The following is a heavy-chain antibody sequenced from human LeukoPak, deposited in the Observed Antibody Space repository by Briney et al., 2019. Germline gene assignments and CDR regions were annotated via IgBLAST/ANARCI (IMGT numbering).Heavy chain of an antibody. CDR3: ARQSQLWFGELAYFDY. CDR2: IYYSGST. J-gene: IGHJ4*02. CDR1: GGSISSSSYY. Sequence: SETLSLTCTVSGGSISSSSYYWGWIRQPPGQGLEWIGSIYYSGSTYYNPSLKSRVTISVDTSKNQFSLKLSSVTAADTAVYYCARQSQLWFGELAYFDYWGQGTLVTVSS. D-gene: IGHD3-10*01. V-gene: IGHV4-39*01.